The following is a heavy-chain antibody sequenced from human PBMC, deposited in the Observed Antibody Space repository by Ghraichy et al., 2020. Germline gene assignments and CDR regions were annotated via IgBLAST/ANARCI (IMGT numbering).Heavy chain of an antibody. V-gene: IGHV3-30*18. J-gene: IGHJ4*01. Sequence: GGSLRLSCAASGFTFSSYGMYWVRQPPGKGLEWVADILYDGSNKYYANSVKGRFTISRDNSKNTLYLQMNSLRAEDTAVYYCAKGPYCSGGSCNSAELDCGHGTLVTVSS. CDR3: AKGPYCSGGSCNSAELD. D-gene: IGHD2-15*01. CDR2: ILYDGSNK. CDR1: GFTFSSYG.